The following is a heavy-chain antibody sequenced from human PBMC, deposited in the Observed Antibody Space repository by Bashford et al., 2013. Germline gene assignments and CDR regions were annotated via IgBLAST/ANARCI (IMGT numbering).Heavy chain of an antibody. Sequence: ASVKVVLQGFWIHLQRLLFTTGCDRXLDKALSGWDGVNPNLTVWHNYAQKFQGRVTMTRDTSISTAYMELSSLRSDDTAVYFCARDGPVVGVWNAFDVWGQGTVVTVSS. CDR3: ARDGPVVGVWNAFDV. CDR2: VNPNLTVWH. CDR1: IHLQRLL. J-gene: IGHJ3*01. V-gene: IGHV1-2*02. D-gene: IGHD1-26*01.